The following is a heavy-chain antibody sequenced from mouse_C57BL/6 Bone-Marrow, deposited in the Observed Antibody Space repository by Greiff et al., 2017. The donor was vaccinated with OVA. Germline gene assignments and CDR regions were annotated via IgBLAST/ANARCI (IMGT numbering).Heavy chain of an antibody. CDR2: ISPNNGGT. V-gene: IGHV1-26*01. CDR1: GYTFTDYY. CDR3: AFPGGEFAY. Sequence: EVKLQQSGPELVKPGASVKISCKASGYTFTDYYMNWVKQSPGKSLEWIGDISPNNGGTSYNQKFKGKATLTVDKSSSTAYMELRSLTSEDSAVYYCAFPGGEFAYWGQGTLVTVSA. J-gene: IGHJ3*01.